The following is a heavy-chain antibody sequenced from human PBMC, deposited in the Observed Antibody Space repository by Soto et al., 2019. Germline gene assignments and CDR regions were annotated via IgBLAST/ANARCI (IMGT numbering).Heavy chain of an antibody. CDR1: GSSFTTYW. CDR2: IDPSDSYT. D-gene: IGHD5-12*01. J-gene: IGHJ4*02. Sequence: GESLKISCKGSGSSFTTYWISWVRQMPGKGLEWMGRIDPSDSYTNYSTSFQGHVTISADKSISTAYLQWSSLKASDTAMYYCACMQGVATIIDYWGQATLVTVSS. V-gene: IGHV5-10-1*01. CDR3: ACMQGVATIIDY.